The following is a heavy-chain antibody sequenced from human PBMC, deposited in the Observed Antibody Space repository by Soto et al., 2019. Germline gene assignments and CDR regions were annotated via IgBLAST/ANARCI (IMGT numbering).Heavy chain of an antibody. Sequence: QVQLVQSGAEVKTPGASVKVSCKASGYTFTKYDMNWVRQAPGQGLEWMGWMNPTSGNTGYAQKFQGRLTMTGDTARGIAHMELSSLRNEDTAVYYCARSDGHTFNWLDSWGQGTLVTVSA. D-gene: IGHD2-2*02. CDR3: ARSDGHTFNWLDS. J-gene: IGHJ5*01. CDR1: GYTFTKYD. V-gene: IGHV1-8*01. CDR2: MNPTSGNT.